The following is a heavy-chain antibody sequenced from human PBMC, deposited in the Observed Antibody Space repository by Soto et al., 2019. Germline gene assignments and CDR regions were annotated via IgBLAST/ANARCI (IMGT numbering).Heavy chain of an antibody. D-gene: IGHD3-22*01. V-gene: IGHV4-31*03. CDR3: ARGYDYDSGGYLFDY. Sequence: SETLSLTCSVSGGSVSSDIYYWTWIRQHPGKGPEWIGHIYYSGSTYYNPSLKSRVTITLDMSKNQFSLKLTSVSAADTAVYYCARGYDYDSGGYLFDYWGQGTLVTVSS. J-gene: IGHJ4*02. CDR2: IYYSGST. CDR1: GGSVSSDIYY.